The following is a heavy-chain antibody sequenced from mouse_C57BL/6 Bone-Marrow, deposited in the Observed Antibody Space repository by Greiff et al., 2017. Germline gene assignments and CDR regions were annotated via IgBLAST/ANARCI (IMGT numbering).Heavy chain of an antibody. CDR1: GFNIKDDY. CDR3: TTGYDWYAY. V-gene: IGHV14-4*01. CDR2: IDPENGDT. D-gene: IGHD2-3*01. J-gene: IGHJ3*01. Sequence: VQLQQSGAELVRPGASVKLSCTASGFNIKDDYMHWVKQGPEKGLEWIGWIDPENGDTEYASKFQGKATITADTTSNTAYLQLSSLTSEDTAVYKCTTGYDWYAYWGHGTLATVS.